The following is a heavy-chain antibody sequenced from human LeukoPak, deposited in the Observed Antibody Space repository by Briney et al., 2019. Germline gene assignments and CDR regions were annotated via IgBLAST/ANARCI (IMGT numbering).Heavy chain of an antibody. V-gene: IGHV1-18*01. J-gene: IGHJ6*02. CDR2: ISAYNGNT. CDR1: GYTFTSYG. D-gene: IGHD2-15*01. Sequence: ASVKVSCKASGYTFTSYGISWVRQAPGQGLEWMGWISAYNGNTNYAQKLQSRVTMTTDTSTSTAYMELRSLRSDDTAVYYCARDLGLYCSGGSCYSGGEGDYYYYGMDVWGQGTTVTVSS. CDR3: ARDLGLYCSGGSCYSGGEGDYYYYGMDV.